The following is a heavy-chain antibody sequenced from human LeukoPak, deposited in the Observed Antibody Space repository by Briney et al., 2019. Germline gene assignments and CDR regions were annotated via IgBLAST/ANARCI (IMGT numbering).Heavy chain of an antibody. J-gene: IGHJ4*02. V-gene: IGHV1-2*02. D-gene: IGHD6-25*01. Sequence: ASVMVSCKASGYTFTGYYMHWVRQAPGQGLEWMGWINPNSGGTNYAQKFQGRVTMTRDTSISTAYMELSSLRSEDTAVYYCARIEGLAAKMGDWGQGTLVTVSS. CDR1: GYTFTGYY. CDR2: INPNSGGT. CDR3: ARIEGLAAKMGD.